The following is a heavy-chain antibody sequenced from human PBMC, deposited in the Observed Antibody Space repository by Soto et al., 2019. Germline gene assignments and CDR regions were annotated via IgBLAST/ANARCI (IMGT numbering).Heavy chain of an antibody. CDR3: ARDLILRYFDWPSSGVDP. CDR1: GYTFTSYG. J-gene: IGHJ5*02. V-gene: IGHV1-18*01. D-gene: IGHD3-9*01. CDR2: ISAYNGNT. Sequence: ASVKVSCKASGYTFTSYGISWVRQAPGQGLEWMGWISAYNGNTNYAQKLQGRVTMTTDTSTSTAYMELRSLRSDDTAVYYCARDLILRYFDWPSSGVDPWGLGTLVTVSS.